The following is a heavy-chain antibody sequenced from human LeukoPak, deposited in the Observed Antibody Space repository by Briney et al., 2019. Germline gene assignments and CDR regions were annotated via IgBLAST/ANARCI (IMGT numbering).Heavy chain of an antibody. CDR3: AKDSGVVNYDFWSGQDPFYYMDV. V-gene: IGHV3-23*01. J-gene: IGHJ6*03. CDR1: GFTFSSYA. D-gene: IGHD3-3*01. CDR2: ISGSGGST. Sequence: PGGSLRLSCAASGFTFSSYAMSWVRQAPGKGLEWASAISGSGGSTYHADSVKGRFTISRDNSKNTLYLQMNSLRAEDTAVYYCAKDSGVVNYDFWSGQDPFYYMDVWGKGTTVTVSS.